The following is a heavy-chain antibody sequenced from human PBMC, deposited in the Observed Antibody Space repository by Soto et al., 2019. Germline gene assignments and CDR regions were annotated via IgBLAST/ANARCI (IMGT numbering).Heavy chain of an antibody. J-gene: IGHJ2*01. CDR1: GFTFSGSA. Sequence: EVQLVESGGGLVQPGGSLKLSCAASGFTFSGSAMHWVRLASGKGLEWVGRIRSKANSYVTAYAASVKGRFTISRDDSKNTAYLQMNSLKTEDTAMYYCTRRASGGLYGYTYGDPFDLWGRGTLVTVSS. CDR3: TRRASGGLYGYTYGDPFDL. V-gene: IGHV3-73*01. D-gene: IGHD5-18*01. CDR2: IRSKANSYVT.